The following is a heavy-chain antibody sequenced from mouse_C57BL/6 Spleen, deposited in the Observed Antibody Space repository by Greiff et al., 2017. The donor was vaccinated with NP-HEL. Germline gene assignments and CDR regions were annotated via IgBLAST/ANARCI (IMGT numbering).Heavy chain of an antibody. CDR2: INPSSGST. D-gene: IGHD2-1*01. Sequence: VQLQQSGAELARPGASVKMSCKASGYTFTSYTMHWVKQRPGQGLEWIGYINPSSGSTKYNQKFKDKATLTADKSSSTAYMQLSSLTSEDSAVYYCARGDYGNPYFDYWGQGTTLTVSS. CDR1: GYTFTSYT. CDR3: ARGDYGNPYFDY. V-gene: IGHV1-4*01. J-gene: IGHJ2*01.